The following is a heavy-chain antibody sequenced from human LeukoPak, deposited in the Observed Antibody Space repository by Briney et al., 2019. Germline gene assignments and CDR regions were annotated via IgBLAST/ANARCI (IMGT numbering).Heavy chain of an antibody. CDR3: AIGWSGPGPTPQPFDY. J-gene: IGHJ4*02. CDR1: GFTFSDYY. D-gene: IGHD3/OR15-3a*01. V-gene: IGHV3-11*01. CDR2: ISSSGRTI. Sequence: PGGSLRLSCAASGFTFSDYYMSWIRQAPGNGLEWVSYISSSGRTIYYADSVRGRFTISRDNAKNSLYLQMDSLRAEDAAVYYCAIGWSGPGPTPQPFDYWGQGTLVTVSS.